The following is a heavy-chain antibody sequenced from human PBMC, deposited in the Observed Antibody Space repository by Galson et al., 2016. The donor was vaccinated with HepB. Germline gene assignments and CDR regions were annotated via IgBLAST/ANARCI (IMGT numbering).Heavy chain of an antibody. D-gene: IGHD6-19*01. CDR1: GFTLSTYW. J-gene: IGHJ4*02. Sequence: SLRLSCAASGFTLSTYWMSWVRQAPGKGLEWISYISSSSNSMYYADSVKGRFTISRDNAKNSLYLQMNSLRDEDTAVYYCVKGAGTIDYWGQGTLVTVSS. CDR2: ISSSSNSM. V-gene: IGHV3-48*02. CDR3: VKGAGTIDY.